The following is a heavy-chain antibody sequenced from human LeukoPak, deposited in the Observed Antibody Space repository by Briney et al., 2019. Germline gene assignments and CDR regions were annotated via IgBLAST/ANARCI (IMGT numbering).Heavy chain of an antibody. V-gene: IGHV1-18*01. CDR1: GYTFMNSS. J-gene: IGHJ4*02. Sequence: GASVKVSCKTSGYTFMNSSLTWVRQAPGQGLEWMGWISAYNGNTNYAQKLQGRVTMTTDTSTSTAYMELRSLRSDDTAVYYCARLVQYYPDYWGQGTLVTVSS. D-gene: IGHD2/OR15-2a*01. CDR2: ISAYNGNT. CDR3: ARLVQYYPDY.